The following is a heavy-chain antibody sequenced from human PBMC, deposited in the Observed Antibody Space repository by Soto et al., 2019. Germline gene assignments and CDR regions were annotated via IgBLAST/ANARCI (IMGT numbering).Heavy chain of an antibody. J-gene: IGHJ3*02. V-gene: IGHV1-2*04. CDR1: GYTFTGYY. D-gene: IGHD3-22*01. CDR2: INPNSGGT. CDR3: ARVQRDGYYDSSGYYFLDAFDI. Sequence: QVQLVQSGAEVKKPGASVKVSCKASGYTFTGYYMHWVRQAPGQGLEWMGWINPNSGGTNYGQKFQGWVTMTRDTSISTAYMELSRLRSDDTAVYYCARVQRDGYYDSSGYYFLDAFDIWGQGTMVTVSS.